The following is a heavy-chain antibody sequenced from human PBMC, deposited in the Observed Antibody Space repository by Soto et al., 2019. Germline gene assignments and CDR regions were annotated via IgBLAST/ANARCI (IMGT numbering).Heavy chain of an antibody. CDR1: GGSISSSSYY. CDR2: IYYSGST. CDR3: ARLDYGDYNFDY. V-gene: IGHV4-39*01. J-gene: IGHJ4*02. Sequence: SETLSLTCTVSGGSISSSSYYWGWIRQPPGKGLEWIGSIYYSGSTYYNPSLKSRVTISVDTSKNQFSLKLGSVTAADTAVYYCARLDYGDYNFDYWGQGTLVTVSS. D-gene: IGHD4-17*01.